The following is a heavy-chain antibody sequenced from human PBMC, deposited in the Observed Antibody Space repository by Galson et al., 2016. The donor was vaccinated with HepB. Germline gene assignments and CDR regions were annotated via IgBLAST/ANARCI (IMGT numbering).Heavy chain of an antibody. Sequence: TLSLTCTVSGGSVSSGGYSWNWIRQHPGKGLEWIGYIYYRGSSHYNPSLKSRVSISVDTSKNQFSLKLSSVTAADTAVYFCARNAWEYYDRSGYLEGTELRFDPWGQGILVSVSS. CDR3: ARNAWEYYDRSGYLEGTELRFDP. CDR1: GGSVSSGGYS. V-gene: IGHV4-31*03. D-gene: IGHD3-22*01. CDR2: IYYRGSS. J-gene: IGHJ5*02.